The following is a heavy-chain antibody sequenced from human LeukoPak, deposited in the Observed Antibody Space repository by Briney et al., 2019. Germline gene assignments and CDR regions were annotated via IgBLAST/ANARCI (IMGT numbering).Heavy chain of an antibody. CDR1: GFTFSSYS. J-gene: IGHJ4*02. D-gene: IGHD1-26*01. Sequence: KAGGSLRLSCAASGFTFSSYSMNWVRQAPGKGLEWVSSISSSSSYIYYADSVKGRFTISRDNSKNTLYLQMNSLRADDTAVYYCAKDFLRYHDYWGQGTLVTVSS. V-gene: IGHV3-21*04. CDR3: AKDFLRYHDY. CDR2: ISSSSSYI.